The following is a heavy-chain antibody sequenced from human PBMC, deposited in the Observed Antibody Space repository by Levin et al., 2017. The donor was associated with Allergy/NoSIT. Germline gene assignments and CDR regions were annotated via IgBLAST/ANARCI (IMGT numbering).Heavy chain of an antibody. V-gene: IGHV1-2*04. J-gene: IGHJ2*01. Sequence: GPEWMGWIDPRNGHTEYAQKFQGWVTMTRDTFISTAYMDLGRLTSDDTAVYYCVRDSGRPGRYWYFGLWGRGTPVIVSS. CDR2: IDPRNGHT. CDR3: VRDSGRPGRYWYFGL. D-gene: IGHD3-10*01.